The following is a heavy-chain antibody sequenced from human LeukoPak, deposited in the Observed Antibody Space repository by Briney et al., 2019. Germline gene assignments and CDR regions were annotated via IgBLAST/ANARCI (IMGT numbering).Heavy chain of an antibody. Sequence: GGSLRLSCAASGFTFSSYGMHWVRQAPGKGLEWVAVISYDGSNKYYADSVKGRFTISRDNSKNTLYLQMNSLRAEDTAVYYCARDENYGFDYWGQGTLVTVSS. D-gene: IGHD4-17*01. CDR3: ARDENYGFDY. CDR1: GFTFSSYG. CDR2: ISYDGSNK. V-gene: IGHV3-30*03. J-gene: IGHJ4*02.